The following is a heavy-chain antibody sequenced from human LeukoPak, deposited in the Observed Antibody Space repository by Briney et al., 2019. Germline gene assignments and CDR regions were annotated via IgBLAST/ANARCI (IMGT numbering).Heavy chain of an antibody. V-gene: IGHV4-61*02. CDR1: GDSVSNDVYY. D-gene: IGHD3-10*01. CDR2: VVPSGVT. Sequence: PSETLSLTCTVSGDSVSNDVYYWTWIRQPAGKGLEWIGRVVPSGVTRYNPSFEGRLTISVDTAKNQFSLKLTSMTAADTAVYYCARDRGSTTVRGVPSWFDPWGQGTLVTVSS. CDR3: ARDRGSTTVRGVPSWFDP. J-gene: IGHJ5*02.